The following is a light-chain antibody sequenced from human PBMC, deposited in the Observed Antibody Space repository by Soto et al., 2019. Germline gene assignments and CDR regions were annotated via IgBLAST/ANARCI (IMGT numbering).Light chain of an antibody. Sequence: EIVLTQSPLSLPATPGEPPSISSSLSQNLLHSNGYNYLNWYLQKPGQSPQLLIYLGSNRASGVPDRFSGSGSGTDFTLTINRVEAEDVGLYFCAQGLATPFTFGGGTKVEIK. CDR2: LGS. CDR1: QNLLHSNGYNY. CDR3: AQGLATPFT. V-gene: IGKV2-28*01. J-gene: IGKJ4*01.